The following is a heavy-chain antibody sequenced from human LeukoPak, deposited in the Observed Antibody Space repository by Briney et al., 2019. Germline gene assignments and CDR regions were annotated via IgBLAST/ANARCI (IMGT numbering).Heavy chain of an antibody. CDR3: ARGGVAVANIYYYYYMDV. CDR1: GYTLTNYG. CDR2: ISAYNGNT. Sequence: GASVKVSCKASGYTLTNYGISWVRQAPGQGLEWMGWISAYNGNTNYAQKLQGRVTMTTDTSTSTAYMELRSLRSDDTAVYYCARGGVAVANIYYYYYMDVWGKGTTVTISS. V-gene: IGHV1-18*01. J-gene: IGHJ6*03. D-gene: IGHD6-19*01.